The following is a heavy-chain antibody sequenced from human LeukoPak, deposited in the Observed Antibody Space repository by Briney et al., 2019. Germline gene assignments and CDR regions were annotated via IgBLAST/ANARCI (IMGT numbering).Heavy chain of an antibody. CDR3: ARGGNVVVPAATRPPHTLETNFDY. CDR2: INHSGST. Sequence: PSETLSLTCAVYGASFSGYHWSWIRQPPGKGLEWIGEINHSGSTNYNPSLKSRVTISVDTSKNQFSLKLSSVTAADMAVYYCARGGNVVVPAATRPPHTLETNFDYWGQGTLVTVSS. J-gene: IGHJ4*02. V-gene: IGHV4-34*01. CDR1: GASFSGYH. D-gene: IGHD2-2*01.